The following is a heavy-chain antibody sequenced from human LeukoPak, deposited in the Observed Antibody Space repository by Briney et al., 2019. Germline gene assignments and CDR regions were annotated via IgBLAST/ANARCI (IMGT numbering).Heavy chain of an antibody. V-gene: IGHV3-7*01. CDR3: ARDGHTYYYDSSGYYPFDY. J-gene: IGHJ4*02. Sequence: GGSLRLSCAASGFTFSSYWMSWVRQAPGKGLEWVANIKQDGSEKYYVDSVKGRFTISRDNAKNSLYLQMNSLRAEDTAVYYCARDGHTYYYDSSGYYPFDYWGQGTLVTVPS. D-gene: IGHD3-22*01. CDR2: IKQDGSEK. CDR1: GFTFSSYW.